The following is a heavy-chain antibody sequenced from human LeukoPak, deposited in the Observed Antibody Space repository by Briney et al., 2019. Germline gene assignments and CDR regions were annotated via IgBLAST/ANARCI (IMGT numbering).Heavy chain of an antibody. CDR3: ARGSHRLYDYVWGTYESKDY. CDR1: GYTFTNYG. Sequence: GASVKVSCKASGYTFTNYGISWVRQAPGQGLEWMGWISGYNANTNYVQEFQGRVTMTTDTSTHTAYMELRSLRSDDTAVYYCARGSHRLYDYVWGTYESKDYWGQGTLVTVSS. D-gene: IGHD3-16*01. J-gene: IGHJ4*02. CDR2: ISGYNANT. V-gene: IGHV1-18*01.